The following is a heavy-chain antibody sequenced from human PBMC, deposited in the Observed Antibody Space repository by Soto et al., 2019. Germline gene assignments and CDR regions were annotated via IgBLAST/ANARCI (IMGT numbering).Heavy chain of an antibody. D-gene: IGHD4-17*01. CDR2: INAGNGNT. CDR3: AVSGDYYYYYGMDV. Sequence: VQLVQSGAEVKKPGASVKVSCKASGYTFTSYAMHWVRQAPGQRLEWMGWINAGNGNTKYSQKFQGRVTITRDTSASTAYMELSSLRSEDTAVYYCAVSGDYYYYYGMDVWGQGTTVTVSS. CDR1: GYTFTSYA. V-gene: IGHV1-3*01. J-gene: IGHJ6*02.